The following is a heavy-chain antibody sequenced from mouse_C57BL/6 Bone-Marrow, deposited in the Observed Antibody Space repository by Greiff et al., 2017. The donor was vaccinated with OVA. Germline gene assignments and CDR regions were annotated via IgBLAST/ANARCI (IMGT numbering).Heavy chain of an antibody. V-gene: IGHV5-6*01. CDR1: GFTFSSYG. CDR3: ARRHYALDY. CDR2: ISSGGSYT. J-gene: IGHJ4*01. Sequence: EVLLVESGGDLVKPGGSLKLSCAASGFTFSSYGMSWVRQTPDKRLEWVATISSGGSYTYYPDSVKGRFTIARDNAKNTLYLQMSSLKSEDTAMYCCARRHYALDYWGQGTSVTVSS.